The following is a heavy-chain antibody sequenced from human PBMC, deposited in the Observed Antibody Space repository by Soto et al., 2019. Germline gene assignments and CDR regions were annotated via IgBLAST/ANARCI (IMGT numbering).Heavy chain of an antibody. Sequence: GGSLRLSFAASGFTFINGWMSWVRQAPGKGLEGVFRIKSKTDGGETESAAPVKGRFTISRAASKNTLYLQMNSLKTEDTAVYYCTTVATNFGVGIKGMDXWGQGTTVTVS. V-gene: IGHV3-15*01. CDR1: GFTFINGW. CDR3: TTVATNFGVGIKGMDX. CDR2: IKSKTDGGET. D-gene: IGHD3-3*01. J-gene: IGHJ6*02.